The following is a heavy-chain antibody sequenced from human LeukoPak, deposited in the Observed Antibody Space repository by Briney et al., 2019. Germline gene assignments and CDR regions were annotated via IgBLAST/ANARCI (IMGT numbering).Heavy chain of an antibody. J-gene: IGHJ4*02. CDR3: ARGIGTGGSGEYYFDY. CDR1: GFTFTSYD. D-gene: IGHD3-10*01. V-gene: IGHV1-8*01. Sequence: ASVKVSCKASGFTFTSYDINRVRQATGQGLEWMGWMDSNSGDTGYARKFQGRVTLTRNTSINTAYMHLYSLTSEDTAVYYCARGIGTGGSGEYYFDYWGQGTLVTVSS. CDR2: MDSNSGDT.